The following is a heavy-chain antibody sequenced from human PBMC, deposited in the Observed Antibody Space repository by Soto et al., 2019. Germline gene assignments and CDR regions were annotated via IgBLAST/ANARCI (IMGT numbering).Heavy chain of an antibody. J-gene: IGHJ6*02. CDR2: IYHSGST. CDR3: ASRITEIVSTTLHYYYGMDV. D-gene: IGHD1-26*01. CDR1: GGSISSGGYS. V-gene: IGHV4-30-2*01. Sequence: SETLSLTCAVSGGSISSGGYSWSWIRQPPGKGLEWIGYIYHSGSTYYNPSLKSRVTISVDRSKNQFSLKLSSVTAADTAVYYCASRITEIVSTTLHYYYGMDVWGQGTTVTVSS.